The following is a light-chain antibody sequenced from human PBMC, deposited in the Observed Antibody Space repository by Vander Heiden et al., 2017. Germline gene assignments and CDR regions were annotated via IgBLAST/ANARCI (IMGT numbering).Light chain of an antibody. V-gene: IGKV1-39*01. Sequence: DIQMTQSPSSLSASVGDRVTITCRASQSISSYLNWYQQKPGKAPKLLIYAASSLQSGVPSRFSGSGSGTDFTLTISSRQPEDFATYYCQQIYSTPTWTFGQGTKVEIK. CDR1: QSISSY. CDR3: QQIYSTPTWT. CDR2: AAS. J-gene: IGKJ1*01.